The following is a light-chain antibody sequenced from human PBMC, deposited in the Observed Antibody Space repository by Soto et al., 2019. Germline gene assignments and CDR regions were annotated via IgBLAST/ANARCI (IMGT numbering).Light chain of an antibody. CDR3: QQSYSTPRT. CDR1: QSISYY. V-gene: IGKV1-39*01. J-gene: IGKJ1*01. CDR2: AAS. Sequence: DIQMTQSPSSLSASVGDRFTITCRSSQSISYYLNWYQHKPGKAPNLLIYAASSLQSGVPSRFSGSGSGTDFTLTISSLQPEDFASYYRQQSYSTPRTFGQGTKVDI.